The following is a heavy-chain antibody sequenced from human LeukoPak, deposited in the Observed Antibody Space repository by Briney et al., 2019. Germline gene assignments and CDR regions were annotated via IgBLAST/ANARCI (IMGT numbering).Heavy chain of an antibody. V-gene: IGHV1-8*01. J-gene: IGHJ5*02. Sequence: GASVKVSCKASGYTFTSYDINWVRQATGQGLEWMGWMNPNSGNTGYAQKFQGRVTMTRNTSISTAYMELSSLRSEDTAVHYCARGRYCSSTSCYKGWFDPWGQGTLVTVSS. CDR1: GYTFTSYD. D-gene: IGHD2-2*02. CDR3: ARGRYCSSTSCYKGWFDP. CDR2: MNPNSGNT.